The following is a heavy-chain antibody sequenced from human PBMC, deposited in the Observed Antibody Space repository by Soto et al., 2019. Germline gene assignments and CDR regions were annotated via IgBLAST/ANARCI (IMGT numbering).Heavy chain of an antibody. D-gene: IGHD5-12*01. J-gene: IGHJ4*02. Sequence: EVQLLESGGGLVQPGGSLRLSCVVSGFTFTSYAMSWVRRAPGKGLEWVSLISADGGTTDYVDSVKGRFTISRDNSMDTLYLLMNSLRDDDTAIYYCAREVALIRGDYWGQGTLVTVSS. CDR3: AREVALIRGDY. V-gene: IGHV3-23*01. CDR2: ISADGGTT. CDR1: GFTFTSYA.